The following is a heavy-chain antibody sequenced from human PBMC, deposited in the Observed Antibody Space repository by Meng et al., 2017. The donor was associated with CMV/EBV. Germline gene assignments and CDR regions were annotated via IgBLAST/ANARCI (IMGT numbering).Heavy chain of an antibody. Sequence: GGSLRLSCAASGFTFSSYGMHGVRQAPGKGLEGVAVIWYDGSNKYYADSVKGRFTISRDNSKNTLYLQMNSLRAEDTAVYYCAKDRSVNCGGDCPNSDWGQGTLVTVSS. CDR2: IWYDGSNK. CDR3: AKDRSVNCGGDCPNSD. D-gene: IGHD2-21*01. V-gene: IGHV3-33*06. J-gene: IGHJ4*02. CDR1: GFTFSSYG.